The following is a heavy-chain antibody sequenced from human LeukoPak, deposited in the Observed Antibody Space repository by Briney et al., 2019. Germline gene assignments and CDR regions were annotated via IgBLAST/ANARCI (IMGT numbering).Heavy chain of an antibody. V-gene: IGHV1-69*05. CDR3: AREKTVAGLYYFDY. Sequence: SVKVSCKASGYTFTSYGISWVRQAPGQGLEWMGRIIPIFGTANYAQKFQGRVTITTDESTSTAYMELSSLRSEDTAVYYCAREKTVAGLYYFDYWGQGTLVTVSS. CDR1: GYTFTSYG. J-gene: IGHJ4*02. D-gene: IGHD6-19*01. CDR2: IIPIFGTA.